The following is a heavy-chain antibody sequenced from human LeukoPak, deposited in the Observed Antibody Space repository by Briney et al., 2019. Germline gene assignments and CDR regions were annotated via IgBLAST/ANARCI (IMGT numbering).Heavy chain of an antibody. Sequence: GGSLRLSCAASGFTVSSYYMSWVRQAPGKGLEWVSFIYSDNTHYSDSVKGRFTISRDNSQNTLYLQMNSLRPEDTAVYYCAKGGASVTRYVDYWGQGTLVTVSS. CDR1: GFTVSSYY. CDR3: AKGGASVTRYVDY. CDR2: IYSDNT. D-gene: IGHD4-17*01. J-gene: IGHJ4*02. V-gene: IGHV3-66*03.